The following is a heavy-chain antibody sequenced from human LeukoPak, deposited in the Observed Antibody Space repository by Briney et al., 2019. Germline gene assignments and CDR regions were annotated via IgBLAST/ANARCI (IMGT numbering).Heavy chain of an antibody. Sequence: PGRSLRLSCAASGFTFRDYAMSWVRQAPGKGLECVSIINGRGDRTYYADSVKGRFTISRDNSKNMLYLQMNSLRAEDTAVYYCAKDRDNWKDFDSWGQGTLVTVSS. D-gene: IGHD1-1*01. J-gene: IGHJ4*02. CDR3: AKDRDNWKDFDS. CDR1: GFTFRDYA. CDR2: INGRGDRT. V-gene: IGHV3-23*01.